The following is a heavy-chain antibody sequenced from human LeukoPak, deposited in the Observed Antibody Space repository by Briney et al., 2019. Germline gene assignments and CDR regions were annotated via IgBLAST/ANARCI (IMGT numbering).Heavy chain of an antibody. J-gene: IGHJ5*02. CDR3: AKGGIWFGELKNWLDP. V-gene: IGHV1-2*02. CDR1: GYSFTAYY. CDR2: INPNSGET. D-gene: IGHD3-10*01. Sequence: GTSVNVSCKASGYSFTAYYLHWVQQAPGQGLEWLGWINPNSGETNYGQHFQGRVTLTADASINTAYMDLRRLTSDDTAVYYCAKGGIWFGELKNWLDPWGQGTRVTVSS.